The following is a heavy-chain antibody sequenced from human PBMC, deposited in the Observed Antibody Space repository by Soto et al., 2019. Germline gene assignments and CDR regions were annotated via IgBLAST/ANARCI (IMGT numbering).Heavy chain of an antibody. Sequence: SANLSLTCSVSGGTVSNKTYYWCWIRQPQGKRLEWIGYVYYSGTTNYNPSLKSRVTISVDMSKNQFSLRPSSVTAADTALYNCARTTSGPSSVRTRYFFYYWGQGTMVTVAS. D-gene: IGHD3-10*01. V-gene: IGHV4-61*01. CDR3: ARTTSGPSSVRTRYFFYY. CDR1: GGTVSNKTYY. CDR2: VYYSGTT. J-gene: IGHJ4*02.